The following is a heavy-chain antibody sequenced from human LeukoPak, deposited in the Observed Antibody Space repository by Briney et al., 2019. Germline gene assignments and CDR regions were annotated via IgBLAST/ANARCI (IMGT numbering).Heavy chain of an antibody. CDR1: GFTFSSYA. CDR2: ISGSGGST. J-gene: IGHJ3*02. V-gene: IGHV3-23*01. D-gene: IGHD3-9*01. Sequence: GGSLRLSCAASGFTFSSYAMSWVRQAPGKGLEWVSAISGSGGSTYYADSVKGRFTISRDNSKNTLYLQMNSLRAEDTAVYYCAKASYYDILTGGHAFDIWGQGTMVTVSS. CDR3: AKASYYDILTGGHAFDI.